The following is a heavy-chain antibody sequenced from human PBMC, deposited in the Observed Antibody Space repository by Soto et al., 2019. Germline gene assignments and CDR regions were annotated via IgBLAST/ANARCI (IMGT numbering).Heavy chain of an antibody. V-gene: IGHV3-30*18. J-gene: IGHJ4*02. D-gene: IGHD3-3*01. Sequence: QVQLVESGGGVVQPGRSLRLSCAASGFTFSSYGMHWVRQAPGKGLEWVAVISYDGSNKYYADSVKGRFTISRDNSKNTLYLQMNSLRAEDTAVYYCAKGDIFGVARTIDYWGQGTLVTVSS. CDR2: ISYDGSNK. CDR3: AKGDIFGVARTIDY. CDR1: GFTFSSYG.